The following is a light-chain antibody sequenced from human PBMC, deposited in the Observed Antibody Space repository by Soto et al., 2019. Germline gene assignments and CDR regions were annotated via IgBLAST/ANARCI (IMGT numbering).Light chain of an antibody. CDR2: EVI. CDR3: CSLAGRLLV. Sequence: QSALTQPRSVSGSPGQSVTISCTGTSSDVGGYNYVSWYQQVPGKAPKLVIFEVIKRPSGVPERFSGSKSGNTASLTISGLPTDDEADYYCCSLAGRLLVFGGGTQLTVL. J-gene: IGLJ2*01. CDR1: SSDVGGYNY. V-gene: IGLV2-11*01.